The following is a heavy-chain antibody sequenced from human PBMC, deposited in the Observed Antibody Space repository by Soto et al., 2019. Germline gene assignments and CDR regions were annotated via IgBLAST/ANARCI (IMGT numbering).Heavy chain of an antibody. Sequence: ASVKVSCKASGGTFSSYAISWVRQAPGQGLEWMGGIIPIFGTANYAQKFQGRVTITADESTSTAYMELSSLRSEDTAVYYCARRSRGVTNWFDPWGQGTLVTVS. CDR1: GGTFSSYA. CDR2: IIPIFGTA. CDR3: ARRSRGVTNWFDP. V-gene: IGHV1-69*13. D-gene: IGHD2-21*02. J-gene: IGHJ5*02.